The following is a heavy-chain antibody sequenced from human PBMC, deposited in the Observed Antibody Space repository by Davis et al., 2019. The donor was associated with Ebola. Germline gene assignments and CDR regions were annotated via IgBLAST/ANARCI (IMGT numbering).Heavy chain of an antibody. J-gene: IGHJ4*02. CDR3: ASTWELLDY. Sequence: ASVKVSCKVSGYSFTAYYMHWVRQAPGQGLEWMGRINPNSGDTNSAQKFQGRVTMTSDTSISTAYMELRSLRSDDTAVYYCASTWELLDYWGQGTLVTVSS. D-gene: IGHD1-26*01. CDR2: INPNSGDT. CDR1: GYSFTAYY. V-gene: IGHV1-2*06.